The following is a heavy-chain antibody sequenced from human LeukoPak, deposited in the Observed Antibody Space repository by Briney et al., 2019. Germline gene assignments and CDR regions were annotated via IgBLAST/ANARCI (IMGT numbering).Heavy chain of an antibody. D-gene: IGHD5-12*01. Sequence: SVKVSCKASGDAFSTYVFTWLRQAPGQGLEWMGRIIPIVNMVDYAEEFQGRVSITADKSTSTAYMEVSGLRSEDTAVYYCARRIGERFSAHEYFDSWGQGTQVTVSS. CDR1: GDAFSTYV. CDR3: ARRIGERFSAHEYFDS. V-gene: IGHV1-69*04. J-gene: IGHJ4*02. CDR2: IIPIVNMV.